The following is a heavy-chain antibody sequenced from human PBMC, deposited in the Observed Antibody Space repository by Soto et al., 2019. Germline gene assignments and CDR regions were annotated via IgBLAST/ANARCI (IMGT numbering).Heavy chain of an antibody. Sequence: ASVKVSCKASGYTFTSYGISWVRQAPGQGLEWMGWISAYNGNTNYAQKLQGRVTMTTDTSTSTAYMELRSLRSDDTAVYYCAREYYDFWSGYGGSDYWGQGTLVTVSS. J-gene: IGHJ4*02. D-gene: IGHD3-3*01. CDR1: GYTFTSYG. CDR3: AREYYDFWSGYGGSDY. V-gene: IGHV1-18*01. CDR2: ISAYNGNT.